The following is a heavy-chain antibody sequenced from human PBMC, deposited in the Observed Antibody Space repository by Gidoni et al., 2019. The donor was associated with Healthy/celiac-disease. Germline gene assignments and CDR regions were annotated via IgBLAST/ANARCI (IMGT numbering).Heavy chain of an antibody. Sequence: QLQLQESGPGLVKPSETLSLTCTVSGGSIRSRSYYWGWIRQPPGKGLEWIGSIYYSGSTYYNPSLKSRVTISVDTSKNQFSLKLSSVTAADTAVYYCARQGEMATIGLGLRFDYWGQGTLVTVSS. CDR1: GGSIRSRSYY. D-gene: IGHD5-12*01. J-gene: IGHJ4*02. CDR2: IYYSGST. CDR3: ARQGEMATIGLGLRFDY. V-gene: IGHV4-39*01.